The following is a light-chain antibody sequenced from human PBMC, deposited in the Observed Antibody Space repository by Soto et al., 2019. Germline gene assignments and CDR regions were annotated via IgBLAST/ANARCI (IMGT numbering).Light chain of an antibody. CDR3: QQYNSYPIFT. CDR2: DAS. CDR1: QSISSW. Sequence: DIQMTQSPSTLSASVGDRVTITCRASQSISSWLAWYQQKPGKAPKLLIYDASSLESGVPSRFSVSGSGTEFPLTISSLQPDDFATYYCQQYNSYPIFTFGPGTKVDSK. V-gene: IGKV1-5*01. J-gene: IGKJ3*01.